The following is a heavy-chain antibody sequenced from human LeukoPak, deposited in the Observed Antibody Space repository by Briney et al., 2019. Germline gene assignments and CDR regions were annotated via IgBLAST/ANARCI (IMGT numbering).Heavy chain of an antibody. CDR3: ARESRYCSSTSCYAGLDY. D-gene: IGHD2-2*01. CDR1: GGSFSGYY. J-gene: IGHJ4*02. V-gene: IGHV4-59*01. Sequence: SETLSLTCAVYGGSFSGYYWSWIRQPPGKGLEWIGYIYYSGSTNYNPSLKSRVTISVDTSKNQFSLKLSSVTAADTAVYYCARESRYCSSTSCYAGLDYWGQGTLVTVSS. CDR2: IYYSGST.